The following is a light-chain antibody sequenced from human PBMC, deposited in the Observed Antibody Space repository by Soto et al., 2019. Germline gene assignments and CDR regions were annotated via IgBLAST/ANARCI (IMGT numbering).Light chain of an antibody. CDR1: TGAVTSGYY. CDR2: NTS. J-gene: IGLJ3*02. Sequence: QTVVTQEPSLTESPGGTVTLTCASSTGAVTSGYYPNWFQQKPGQAPRALIYNTSNKHSWTPARFSGSLLGGKAALTLSGVQPEDEAEYYCLLYYGGAQLGVFGGGTQLTVL. CDR3: LLYYGGAQLGV. V-gene: IGLV7-43*01.